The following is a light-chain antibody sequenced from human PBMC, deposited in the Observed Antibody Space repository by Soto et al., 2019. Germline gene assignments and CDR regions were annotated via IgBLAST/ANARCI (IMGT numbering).Light chain of an antibody. CDR2: DAS. V-gene: IGKV1-5*01. J-gene: IGKJ2*01. CDR3: RQYTTYPYS. CDR1: QSVTNW. Sequence: DIQMTQSPSTLSASVGDRVTITCRASQSVTNWLAWYQQKPGKAPNLLIYDASRLQSGIPSRFSGSGSGTEFNLTISSLQPDDFATYYCRQYTTYPYSFGQGTKLEIK.